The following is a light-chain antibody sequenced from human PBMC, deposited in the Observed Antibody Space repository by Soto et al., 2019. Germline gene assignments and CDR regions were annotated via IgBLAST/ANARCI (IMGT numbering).Light chain of an antibody. V-gene: IGLV1-44*01. CDR1: SSNIGSNT. Sequence: QSVLTQPPSASGTPGQIVAISCSGSSSNIGSNTVTWYQQLPGTAPKLLIYSTSQRSSGVPGRFSGSKSGASASLSISGLQSEDEADYYCSSYAGSSNVFGIGTKLTVL. CDR3: SSYAGSSNV. J-gene: IGLJ1*01. CDR2: STS.